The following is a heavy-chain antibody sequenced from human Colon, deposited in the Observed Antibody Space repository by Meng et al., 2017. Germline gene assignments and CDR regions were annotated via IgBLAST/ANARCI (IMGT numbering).Heavy chain of an antibody. D-gene: IGHD1-26*01. CDR3: ARVDNSGSYLNDAFDI. CDR1: GFTFSSYE. J-gene: IGHJ3*02. V-gene: IGHV3-48*03. CDR2: ISSSGSTI. Sequence: GESLKISCAASGFTFSSYEMNWVRQAPGKGLEWVSYISSSGSTIYYADSVKGRFTISRDNAKNSLYLQMNRLRAEDTAVYYCARVDNSGSYLNDAFDIWGQGTMVTVSS.